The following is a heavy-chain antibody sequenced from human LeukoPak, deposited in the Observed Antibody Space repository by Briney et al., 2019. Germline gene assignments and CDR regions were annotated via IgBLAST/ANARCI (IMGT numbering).Heavy chain of an antibody. J-gene: IGHJ4*02. D-gene: IGHD5-18*01. Sequence: SETLSLTCTVSGGSISSYYWSWIRQPAGKGLEWIGRIYTSGSTNYNPSLKSRVTMSVDTSKNQFSLELSSVTAADTAVYYCARGVFLRGYRPFDYWGQGTLVTVSS. CDR1: GGSISSYY. CDR2: IYTSGST. V-gene: IGHV4-4*07. CDR3: ARGVFLRGYRPFDY.